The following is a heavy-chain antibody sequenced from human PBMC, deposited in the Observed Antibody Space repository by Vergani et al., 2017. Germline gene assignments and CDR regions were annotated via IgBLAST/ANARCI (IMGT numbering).Heavy chain of an antibody. J-gene: IGHJ4*02. CDR2: INPNSSGT. V-gene: IGHV1-2*02. CDR3: AGYFSGRRCY. D-gene: IGHD1-26*01. Sequence: QVQLVQSGAEVKKPGASVKVSCKASGYTFTGYYMHWVRQAPGQGLEWMGWINPNSSGTNYAQKFQGRVTMTRDTSISPCYMGLSRLRSDDTAMYYCAGYFSGRRCYWGQGSLVTVSS. CDR1: GYTFTGYY.